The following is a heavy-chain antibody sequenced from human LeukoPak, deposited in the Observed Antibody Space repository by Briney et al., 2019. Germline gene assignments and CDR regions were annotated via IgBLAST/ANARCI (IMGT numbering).Heavy chain of an antibody. J-gene: IGHJ6*03. Sequence: ASVKVSCKASGYTFTGYYMHWVRQAPGQGLEWMGWINPNSGGTNYAQKFQGRVTMTRDTSISTAYMELSRLRSDDTAVYYCARDRTPTAYYYYYYMDVWGKGTTVTVSS. CDR1: GYTFTGYY. CDR2: INPNSGGT. V-gene: IGHV1-2*02. CDR3: ARDRTPTAYYYYYYMDV. D-gene: IGHD1-14*01.